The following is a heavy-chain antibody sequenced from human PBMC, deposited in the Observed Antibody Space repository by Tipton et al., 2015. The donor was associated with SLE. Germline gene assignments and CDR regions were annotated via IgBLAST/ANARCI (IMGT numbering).Heavy chain of an antibody. J-gene: IGHJ4*02. D-gene: IGHD2-8*01. CDR1: GGSMTGSY. Sequence: TLSLTCSVSGGSMTGSYWSWVRQPPGRGLEWIGTIYYSGSTYYYPSLKSRITISVDTSKNQFSLEVRSVTAADTAVYYCVRLRSKVLIDYWGQGTLVTVSS. CDR3: VRLRSKVLIDY. CDR2: IYYSGST. V-gene: IGHV4-59*12.